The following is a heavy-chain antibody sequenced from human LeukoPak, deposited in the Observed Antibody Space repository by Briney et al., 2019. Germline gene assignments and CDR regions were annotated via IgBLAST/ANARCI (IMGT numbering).Heavy chain of an antibody. J-gene: IGHJ4*02. V-gene: IGHV4-34*01. D-gene: IGHD3-9*01. CDR1: GGSFSGYY. Sequence: SETLSLTCAVYGGSFSGYYWSWIRQPPGKGLEWIGEINNSGSTNYNPSLKSRVTISVDTSKNQFSLKLSSVTAADTAVYYCARRNYDILTGYCLDYWGQGTLVTVSS. CDR2: INNSGST. CDR3: ARRNYDILTGYCLDY.